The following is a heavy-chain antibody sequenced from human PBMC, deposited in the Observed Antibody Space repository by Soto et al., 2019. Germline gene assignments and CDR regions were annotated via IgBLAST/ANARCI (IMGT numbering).Heavy chain of an antibody. Sequence: ASVKVSCKASGYTFTGYYMHWVRQAPGQGLEWMGRINPNSGGTNYAQKFQGWVTMTRDTSISTAYMELSRLRSDDTAVYYCARGVRRYYDSSGYYFFDYWGQGTLVTVSS. D-gene: IGHD3-22*01. V-gene: IGHV1-2*04. CDR3: ARGVRRYYDSSGYYFFDY. CDR2: INPNSGGT. J-gene: IGHJ4*02. CDR1: GYTFTGYY.